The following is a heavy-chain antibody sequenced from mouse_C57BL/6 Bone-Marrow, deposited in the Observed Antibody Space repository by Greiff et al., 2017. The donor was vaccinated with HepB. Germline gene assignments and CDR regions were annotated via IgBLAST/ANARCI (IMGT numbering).Heavy chain of an antibody. CDR2: IDPENGDT. V-gene: IGHV14-4*01. CDR1: GFNIKDDY. CDR3: TTRLDAMDY. J-gene: IGHJ4*01. Sequence: VQLQQSGAELVRPGASVKLSCTASGFNIKDDYLHWVKQRPEQGLEWIGWIDPENGDTEYASKFQGKATITADTSSNTAYLQLSSLTSEDTAVYYCTTRLDAMDYWGQGTSVTVSS.